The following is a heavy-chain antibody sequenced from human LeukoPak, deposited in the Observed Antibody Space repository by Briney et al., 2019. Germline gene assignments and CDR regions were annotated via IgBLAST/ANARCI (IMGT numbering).Heavy chain of an antibody. Sequence: ASVKVSCKASGYTFTSYGIRWVRQAPGQGLEWMGWISAYNGNTNYAQKLQGRVTMTTDTSTSTAYMELRSLRSDDTAVYYCARRIIAARPAPPDYWGQGTLVTVSS. CDR1: GYTFTSYG. D-gene: IGHD6-6*01. V-gene: IGHV1-18*01. J-gene: IGHJ4*02. CDR2: ISAYNGNT. CDR3: ARRIIAARPAPPDY.